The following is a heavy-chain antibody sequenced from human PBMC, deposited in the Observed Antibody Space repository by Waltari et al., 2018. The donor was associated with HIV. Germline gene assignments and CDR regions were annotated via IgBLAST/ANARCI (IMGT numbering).Heavy chain of an antibody. CDR3: ATTYYYDSSGYYSHAFDI. J-gene: IGHJ3*02. CDR1: VGSISTISYY. CDR2: IYYSGST. D-gene: IGHD3-22*01. Sequence: QLQLQESGLGRVKPSETLSRTCTVSVGSISTISYYWGWLRQPPGKGLEWIGSIYYSGSTHYNPSLKSRGTISVDTSKNQFFLKLSSVTAADTAVYYCATTYYYDSSGYYSHAFDILGQGTMVTVSS. V-gene: IGHV4-39*01.